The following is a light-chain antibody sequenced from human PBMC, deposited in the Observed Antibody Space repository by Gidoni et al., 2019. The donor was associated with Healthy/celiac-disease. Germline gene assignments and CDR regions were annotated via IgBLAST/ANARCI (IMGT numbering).Light chain of an antibody. J-gene: IGKJ1*01. Sequence: DIQMTQSPSTLSASVGDRVTSTCRASQSISSWLAWYQQKPGKAPKLLIYKASSLESGVPSRFSGRGSVTEFTLTISSLQPDDFATYYCQQYNSYSRTFGQGTKVEIK. CDR1: QSISSW. CDR2: KAS. CDR3: QQYNSYSRT. V-gene: IGKV1-5*03.